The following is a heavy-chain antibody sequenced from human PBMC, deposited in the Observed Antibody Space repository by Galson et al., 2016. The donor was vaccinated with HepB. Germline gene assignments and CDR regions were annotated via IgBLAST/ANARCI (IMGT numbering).Heavy chain of an antibody. CDR2: VSNSGGRT. V-gene: IGHV3-23*01. J-gene: IGHJ4*02. Sequence: SLRLSCAASGIIFSSYAMSWVRQAPGKGLEWVSTVSNSGGRTYYADSVKGRFTISRDNSKNTLYLQMNSLRAEETAIYFFANERWLQSATFDFWGQGTLVTVSS. CDR1: GIIFSSYA. CDR3: ANERWLQSATFDF. D-gene: IGHD5-24*01.